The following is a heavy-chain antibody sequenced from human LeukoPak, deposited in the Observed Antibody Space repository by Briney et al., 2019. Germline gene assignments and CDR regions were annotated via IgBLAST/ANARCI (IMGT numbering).Heavy chain of an antibody. Sequence: SETLSLTCTVSGGSISSSSYYWGWIRQPPGKGLERIGSIYYSGSTYYNPSLKSRVTISVDTSKNQFSLKLSSVTAADTAVYYCARKTSSGWYYFDYWGQGTLVTVSS. CDR3: ARKTSSGWYYFDY. J-gene: IGHJ4*02. V-gene: IGHV4-39*01. D-gene: IGHD6-19*01. CDR2: IYYSGST. CDR1: GGSISSSSYY.